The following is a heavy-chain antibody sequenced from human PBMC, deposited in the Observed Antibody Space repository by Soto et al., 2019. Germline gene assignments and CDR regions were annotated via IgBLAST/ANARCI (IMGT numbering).Heavy chain of an antibody. Sequence: QVQLVESGGAVVQPGKSLRLSCAASGFSFNTYGMYWVRQAPGKGLEWVAAISYDGSNQYHADSVKGRFPISRDNSKSTLYLQMNSLRVEDTAVYYCAKDIVKYTYGACDYWGQGALVTVSS. CDR2: ISYDGSNQ. V-gene: IGHV3-30*18. CDR1: GFSFNTYG. J-gene: IGHJ4*02. CDR3: AKDIVKYTYGACDY. D-gene: IGHD5-18*01.